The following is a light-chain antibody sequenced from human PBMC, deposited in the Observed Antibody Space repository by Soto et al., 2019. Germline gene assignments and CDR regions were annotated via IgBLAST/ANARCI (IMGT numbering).Light chain of an antibody. Sequence: QSALTQPPSASGSPGQSVTISCTGSSSDVGGYEYVSWYQQHPGKAPKLIIYEVIKRPSGVPDRFSGSKSGNTASLTVSGLQAEDEADYYCSSHAGIINVVFGGGTQLTVL. CDR3: SSHAGIINVV. CDR2: EVI. V-gene: IGLV2-8*01. J-gene: IGLJ3*02. CDR1: SSDVGGYEY.